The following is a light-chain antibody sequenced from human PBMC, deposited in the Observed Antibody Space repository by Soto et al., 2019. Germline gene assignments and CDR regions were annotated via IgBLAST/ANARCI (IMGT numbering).Light chain of an antibody. CDR1: QGVSSF. Sequence: EIVLTQSPATLSLSPGESATLSCRTSQGVSSFLGWYQQKLGQSPRLLIYDATHRATGIPARFSGSGVGRNFSLTISSLEPEDSAVYYCQQRINWPLTFGGGTRVEIK. V-gene: IGKV3-11*02. J-gene: IGKJ4*01. CDR2: DAT. CDR3: QQRINWPLT.